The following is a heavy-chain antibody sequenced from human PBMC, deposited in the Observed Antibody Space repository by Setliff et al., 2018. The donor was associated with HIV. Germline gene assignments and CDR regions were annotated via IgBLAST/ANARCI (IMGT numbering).Heavy chain of an antibody. J-gene: IGHJ5*02. V-gene: IGHV4-4*07. CDR1: GGSFGVYR. CDR3: ARDRHSSGLGSYGP. CDR2: IDSSGTT. Sequence: PSETLSLTCTLSGGSFGVYRWSWIRQSAGRGLEWLGRIDSSGTTDYKPSLKGRVAISVDTSRNQFSLRVTSVTAADTAVYFCARDRHSSGLGSYGPWGPGILVTVSS. D-gene: IGHD3-10*01.